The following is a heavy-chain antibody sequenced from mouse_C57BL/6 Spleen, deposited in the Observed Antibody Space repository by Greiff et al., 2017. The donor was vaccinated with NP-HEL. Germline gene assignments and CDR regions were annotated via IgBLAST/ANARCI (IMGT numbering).Heavy chain of an antibody. CDR1: GYTFTSYW. V-gene: IGHV1-55*01. CDR3: ARWGTGTGWFAY. D-gene: IGHD4-1*01. J-gene: IGHJ3*01. Sequence: QVQLQQPGAELVKPGASVKMSCKASGYTFTSYWITWVKQRPGQGLEWIGDIYPGSGSTNYNEKFKSKATLTVDTSSSTAYMQLSSLTSEDSAVYYCARWGTGTGWFAYWGQGTLVTVSA. CDR2: IYPGSGST.